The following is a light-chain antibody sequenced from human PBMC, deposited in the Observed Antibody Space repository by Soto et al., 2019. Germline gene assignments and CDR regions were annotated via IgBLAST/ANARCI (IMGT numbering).Light chain of an antibody. J-gene: IGKJ1*01. V-gene: IGKV3-20*01. CDR2: AAS. Sequence: EIVLTQSPGTLSLSPGDRATLSCRASQSVGSNYLAWYQQKPGQAPRLLIYAASSRAPGIPARFSGSGSGTDFTLTISRLEAEDFAVYYCQQYGGSPWTFGQRTKVEIK. CDR3: QQYGGSPWT. CDR1: QSVGSNY.